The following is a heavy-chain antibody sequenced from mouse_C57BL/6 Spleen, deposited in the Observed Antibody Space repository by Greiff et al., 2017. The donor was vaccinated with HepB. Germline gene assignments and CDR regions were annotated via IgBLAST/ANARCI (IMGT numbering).Heavy chain of an antibody. CDR2: IDPSDSYT. V-gene: IGHV1-69*01. CDR1: GYTFTSYW. J-gene: IGHJ1*03. D-gene: IGHD2-5*01. CDR3: ARRDSNPGYFDG. Sequence: VQLQQPGAELVMPGASVKLSCKASGYTFTSYWMHWVKQRPGQGLEWIGEIDPSDSYTNYNQKFKGKSTLTVDKSSSTAYMQLSSLTSEDSAVYYCARRDSNPGYFDGWGTGTTVTVSS.